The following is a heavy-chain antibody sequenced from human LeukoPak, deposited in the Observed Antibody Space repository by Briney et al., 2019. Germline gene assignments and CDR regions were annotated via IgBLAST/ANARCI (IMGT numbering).Heavy chain of an antibody. D-gene: IGHD3-10*01. Sequence: GESLKISCKGSGYSFTSYWIGWVRQMPGKGLEWMGTIYPGDSDTRYSPSFQGQVTISADKSISTAYLQWSSLKASDTAMYYCARVYYGSGSYEYNWFDPWGQGTLVTVSS. J-gene: IGHJ5*02. CDR1: GYSFTSYW. CDR3: ARVYYGSGSYEYNWFDP. CDR2: IYPGDSDT. V-gene: IGHV5-51*01.